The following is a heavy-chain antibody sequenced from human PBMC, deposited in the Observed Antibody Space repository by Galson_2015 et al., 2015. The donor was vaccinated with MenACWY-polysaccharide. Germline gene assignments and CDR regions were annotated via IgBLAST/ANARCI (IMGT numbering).Heavy chain of an antibody. D-gene: IGHD2-15*01. V-gene: IGHV3-74*03. Sequence: SLRLSCAASGFSISTYWMHWVRHVPGKGLMWVSRINSDGSSATYADSVRGRLTFSRDNAKNTVYLQLNSLRVEDTAVYYCARGCCSGGTCLRWDDAFDFRGQGTMV. CDR3: ARGCCSGGTCLRWDDAFDF. J-gene: IGHJ3*01. CDR1: GFSISTYW. CDR2: INSDGSSA.